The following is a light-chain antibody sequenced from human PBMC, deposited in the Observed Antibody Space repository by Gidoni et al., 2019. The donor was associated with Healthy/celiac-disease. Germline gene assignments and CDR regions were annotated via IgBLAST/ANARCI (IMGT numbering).Light chain of an antibody. CDR1: SSNIGNNA. CDR3: AAWDDSLNGYV. CDR2: YDD. J-gene: IGLJ1*01. Sequence: QSVLTQPPSVSEAPRQRVTISCSGSSSNIGNNAVNWYQQLPGKAPKLLIYYDDLLPSGVSDRFSGSKSGTSASLAISGLQSEDYADYYCAAWDDSLNGYVFGTGTKVTVL. V-gene: IGLV1-36*01.